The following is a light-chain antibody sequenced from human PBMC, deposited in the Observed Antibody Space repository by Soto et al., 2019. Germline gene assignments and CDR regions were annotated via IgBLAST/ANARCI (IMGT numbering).Light chain of an antibody. J-gene: IGKJ1*01. CDR1: QSVGSSH. CDR3: QQYGSAPWT. CDR2: GAS. V-gene: IGKV3-20*01. Sequence: EIVLTQSPGTLSLSPGERATLSCRASQSVGSSHLAWYQQKPGQAPRLLIYGASSRATGIPDRFSGSGSGTDFPLTISRLEPEDFAVYYRQQYGSAPWTFGQGTKVDI.